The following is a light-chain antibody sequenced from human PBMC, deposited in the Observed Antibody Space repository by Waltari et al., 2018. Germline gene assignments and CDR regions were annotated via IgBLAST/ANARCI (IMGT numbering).Light chain of an antibody. CDR2: GAS. CDR1: ESVTKY. Sequence: EIALTQSPGTLSLSPGERATLSCRASESVTKYVAWYQHKPGQAPRLLIYGASTRVIGIPDRISGSGSGTDFTLTITRLEPEDFAMYYCQQYVSSPKTFGPGTKVEIK. CDR3: QQYVSSPKT. V-gene: IGKV3-20*01. J-gene: IGKJ1*01.